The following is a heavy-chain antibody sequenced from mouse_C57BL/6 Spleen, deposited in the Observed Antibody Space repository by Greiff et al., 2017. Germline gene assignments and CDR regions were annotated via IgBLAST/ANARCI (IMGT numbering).Heavy chain of an antibody. D-gene: IGHD1-1*01. CDR1: GFTFSSYT. V-gene: IGHV5-9*01. Sequence: EVKLVESGGGLVKPGGSLKLSCAASGFTFSSYTMSWVRQTPEKRLEWVATISGGGGNTYYPDSVKGRFTISRDNAKNTLYLQMSSLRSEDTALYYCARHAVVATYWYFDVWGTGTTVTVSS. J-gene: IGHJ1*03. CDR2: ISGGGGNT. CDR3: ARHAVVATYWYFDV.